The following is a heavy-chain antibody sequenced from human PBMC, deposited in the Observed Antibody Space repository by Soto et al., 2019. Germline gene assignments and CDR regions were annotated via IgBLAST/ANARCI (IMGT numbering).Heavy chain of an antibody. CDR1: GGSTTSANW. CDR3: ARVLRGWFDP. J-gene: IGHJ5*02. Sequence: TSETLSLTCAVSGGSTTSANWWTWVRQPPGGGLEWIGEISHSGITNYKASLKSRVTMSVDKTKNDVSLKLTSVTAADTAVYYCARVLRGWFDPWGQGTPVTVSS. CDR2: ISHSGIT. V-gene: IGHV4-4*02.